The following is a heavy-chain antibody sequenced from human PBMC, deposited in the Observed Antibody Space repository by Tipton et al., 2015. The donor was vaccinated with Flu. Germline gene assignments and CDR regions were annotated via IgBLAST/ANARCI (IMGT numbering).Heavy chain of an antibody. CDR2: IYYSGKT. J-gene: IGHJ4*02. CDR3: ARAGDSRGTSFDY. CDR1: SGSITSSSYY. V-gene: IGHV4-39*02. D-gene: IGHD2-21*02. Sequence: TLSLTCTVSSGSITSSSYYWGWIRQPPGKGLEWIGSIYYSGKTDYKPSLKSRVIISVDTSKNQLSLNLISVTAADTAVYYCARAGDSRGTSFDYWGQGTLVTVSS.